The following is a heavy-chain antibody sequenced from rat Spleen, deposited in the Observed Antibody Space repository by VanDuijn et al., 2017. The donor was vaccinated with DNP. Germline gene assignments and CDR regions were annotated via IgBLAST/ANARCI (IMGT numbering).Heavy chain of an antibody. CDR1: GFIFSYYD. CDR2: ISPNADKT. CDR3: ARESAY. V-gene: IGHV5-25*01. Sequence: EVQLVESGGGLVQPGRSLKLSCAASGFIFSYYDMAWVRQAPTKGLEWVASISPNADKTYYRDSVKGRFTVSRDNAKSTLYLQMDSLRSEDTATYYCARESAYWGQGTLVTVSS. J-gene: IGHJ3*01.